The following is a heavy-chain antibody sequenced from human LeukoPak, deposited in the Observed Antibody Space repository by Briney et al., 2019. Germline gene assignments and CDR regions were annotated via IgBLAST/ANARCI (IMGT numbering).Heavy chain of an antibody. Sequence: GGSLRLSCAASGFTFSDYGMHWVRQTPGKGLVWVSRIHSDGSTTRYTDSAKGRFTISRGNAKNTLYLQMNSLRAEDTGVYYCVREYPASFDYWGQGTLVTVSS. CDR1: GFTFSDYG. V-gene: IGHV3-74*01. J-gene: IGHJ4*02. CDR2: IHSDGSTT. CDR3: VREYPASFDY.